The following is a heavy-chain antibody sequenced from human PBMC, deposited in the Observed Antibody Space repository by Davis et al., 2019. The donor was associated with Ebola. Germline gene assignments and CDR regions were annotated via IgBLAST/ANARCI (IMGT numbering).Heavy chain of an antibody. Sequence: GESLKISCAASGFTINDYGMTWVRQVPGKGLEWVSGINYDGTARGYADSLKGRFSIYRDNAKSSLYLQMNSLRAEDTAFYYCAKERSYDFWSGADFWGQGTLVTVSS. CDR3: AKERSYDFWSGADF. D-gene: IGHD3-3*01. J-gene: IGHJ4*02. CDR1: GFTINDYG. CDR2: INYDGTAR. V-gene: IGHV3-20*04.